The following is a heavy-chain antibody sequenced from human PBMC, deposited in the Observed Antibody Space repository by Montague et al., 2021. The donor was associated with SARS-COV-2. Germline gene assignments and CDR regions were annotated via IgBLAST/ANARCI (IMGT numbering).Heavy chain of an antibody. CDR2: IYDSGST. CDR1: GGSISSSNYY. J-gene: IGHJ3*02. V-gene: IGHV4-39*02. D-gene: IGHD5-12*01. CDR3: ARRGRKLLPVATTIGGFDI. Sequence: SETLSLTCTVSGGSISSSNYYWDWNRQPPGKGLEWIGSIYDSGSTYYNPSLKSRVTISVDKSKNHFYLKLSSVTAADTADYYCARRGRKLLPVATTIGGFDIWGQGTMVTVSS.